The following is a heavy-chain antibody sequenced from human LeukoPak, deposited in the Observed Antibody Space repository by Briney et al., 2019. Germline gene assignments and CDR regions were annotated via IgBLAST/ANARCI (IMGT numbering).Heavy chain of an antibody. CDR3: ARGHSYGYGWFDP. V-gene: IGHV4-59*01. CDR1: GGSISSFY. J-gene: IGHJ5*02. D-gene: IGHD5-18*01. Sequence: SETLSLTCTVSGGSISSFYWSWVRQPPGKGLEWIGYIYSSGSTNYNPSLKSRVTISVDTSNNQFSLKLSSVTAADTAVYYCARGHSYGYGWFDPWGQGTLVTVSS. CDR2: IYSSGST.